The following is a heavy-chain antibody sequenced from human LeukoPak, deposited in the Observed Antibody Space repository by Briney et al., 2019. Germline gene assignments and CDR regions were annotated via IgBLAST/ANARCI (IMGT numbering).Heavy chain of an antibody. V-gene: IGHV6-1*01. Sequence: SQTRSLTCAISGDRLSSYSAAWSWTRHSLSRGLEWLGRTYYRSKSYNDYAFSVKSRITITPDTSKYQFSLQLTSVTPADWAVYYCARSGGHDAFDIWGQGTMVTVSS. CDR2: TYYRSKSYN. J-gene: IGHJ3*02. D-gene: IGHD4-23*01. CDR3: ARSGGHDAFDI. CDR1: GDRLSSYSAA.